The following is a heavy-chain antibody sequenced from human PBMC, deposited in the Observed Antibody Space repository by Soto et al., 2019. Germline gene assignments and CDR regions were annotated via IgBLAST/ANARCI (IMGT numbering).Heavy chain of an antibody. V-gene: IGHV4-59*01. Sequence: PSETLSLTCTVSGGSISSYYWSWIRQPPGKGLEWIGYIYYSGSTNYNPSLKSRVTISVDASKNQFSLKLSSVTAADTAVYYCARATFGQLELRGFDYWGQGTLVTVSS. CDR2: IYYSGST. D-gene: IGHD1-7*01. CDR1: GGSISSYY. J-gene: IGHJ4*02. CDR3: ARATFGQLELRGFDY.